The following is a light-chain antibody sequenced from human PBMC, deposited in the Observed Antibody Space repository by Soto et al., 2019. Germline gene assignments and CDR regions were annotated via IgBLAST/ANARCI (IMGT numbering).Light chain of an antibody. CDR1: QSVSNIY. V-gene: IGKV3-20*01. J-gene: IGKJ1*01. CDR3: QQYSSSFRT. CDR2: GAS. Sequence: EIVMTQSPATLSVSPGARVTLSGRASQSVSNIYIAWYQQKPGQAPRVLIYGASRRATGIPDRFSGSGSGTDFTLTISRLEPEDFAVYYCQQYSSSFRTVGQGTKVDIK.